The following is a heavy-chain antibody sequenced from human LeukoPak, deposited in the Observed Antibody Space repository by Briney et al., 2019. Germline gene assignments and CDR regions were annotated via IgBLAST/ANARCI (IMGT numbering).Heavy chain of an antibody. CDR3: AREGLEGFDY. D-gene: IGHD3-3*01. V-gene: IGHV3-21*01. CDR2: ISSSSIYI. CDR1: GFTFSSYS. Sequence: PGGSLRLSCAASGFTFSSYSMNWVRQAPGKGLEWVSSISSSSIYIYYADSVKGRFTISRDNAKNSLYLQMNSLRAEDTAVYYCAREGLEGFDYWGQGTLVTVSS. J-gene: IGHJ4*02.